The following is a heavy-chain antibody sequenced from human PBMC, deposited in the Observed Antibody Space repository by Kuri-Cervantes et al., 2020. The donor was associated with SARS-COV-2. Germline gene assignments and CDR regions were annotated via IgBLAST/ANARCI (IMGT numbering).Heavy chain of an antibody. CDR1: GFTFSDYY. D-gene: IGHD3-16*01. CDR2: ISSSGSTI. V-gene: IGHV3-11*04. J-gene: IGHJ4*02. CDR3: AREGDLTGLFDY. Sequence: GGSLRLSCVASGFTFSDYYMSWIRQAPGKGLEWVSYISSSGSTIYYADSVRGRFTISRDNAKNTLYLQMNSLRAEDTAVYYCAREGDLTGLFDYWGQGTLVTVSS.